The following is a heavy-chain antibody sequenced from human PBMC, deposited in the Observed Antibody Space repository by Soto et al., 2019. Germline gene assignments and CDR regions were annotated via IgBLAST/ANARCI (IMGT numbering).Heavy chain of an antibody. J-gene: IGHJ4*02. V-gene: IGHV3-23*01. CDR2: IGGSGTGFNT. Sequence: EVQLLESGGGLVRPGGSLRLSCAASGFTFSSYPMKWVRQGPGKGLEWVSTIGGSGTGFNTDYADSVKGRFVISRDNSKNTVYLQMNSLRAEETALYYCARVAPYCSTTTCYIDSWGQGTLVTVSS. CDR1: GFTFSSYP. CDR3: ARVAPYCSTTTCYIDS. D-gene: IGHD2-2*01.